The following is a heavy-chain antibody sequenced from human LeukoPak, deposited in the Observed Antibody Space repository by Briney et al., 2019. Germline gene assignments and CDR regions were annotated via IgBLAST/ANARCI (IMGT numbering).Heavy chain of an antibody. J-gene: IGHJ1*01. V-gene: IGHV3-21*01. D-gene: IGHD3-22*01. CDR1: GFTFSSYS. CDR3: ARSHDSSGYYSAEYFQH. CDR2: ISSSSSYI. Sequence: GGSLRLSCAASGFTFSSYSMNWVRQAPGKGLEWVSSISSSSSYIYYADSVKGRFTISRDNAKNSLYLQMNSLRAEDTAVYYCARSHDSSGYYSAEYFQHWGQGTLVTVSS.